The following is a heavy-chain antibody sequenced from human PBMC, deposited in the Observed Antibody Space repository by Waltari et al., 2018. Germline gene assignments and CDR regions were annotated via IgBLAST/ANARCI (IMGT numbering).Heavy chain of an antibody. CDR3: ARDGRDYYGSGSYYPYFDY. D-gene: IGHD3-10*01. J-gene: IGHJ4*02. CDR1: GGSISSYY. V-gene: IGHV4-59*01. Sequence: QVQLQESGPGLVKPSETLSLTCTVSGGSISSYYWSWIRQHPGKGLEWIGYIYYSGSTNYNPSLKSRVTISVDTSKNQFSLKLSSVTAADTAVYYCARDGRDYYGSGSYYPYFDYWGQGTLVTVSS. CDR2: IYYSGST.